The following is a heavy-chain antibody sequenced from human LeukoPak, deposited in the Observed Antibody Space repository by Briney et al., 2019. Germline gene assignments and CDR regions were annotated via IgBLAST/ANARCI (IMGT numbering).Heavy chain of an antibody. Sequence: SETLSLTCTVSGGSISSGSYYWSWIRQPAGKGLEWIGRIYTSGSTNYNPPLKSRVTISVDTSKNQFSLKLSSVTAADTAMYYCAKSGGYGLIDYWGQGTRVTVSS. CDR3: AKSGGYGLIDY. J-gene: IGHJ4*02. CDR2: IYTSGST. V-gene: IGHV4-61*02. D-gene: IGHD1-26*01. CDR1: GGSISSGSYY.